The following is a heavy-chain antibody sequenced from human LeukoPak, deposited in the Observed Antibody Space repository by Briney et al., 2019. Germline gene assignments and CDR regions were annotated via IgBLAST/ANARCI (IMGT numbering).Heavy chain of an antibody. V-gene: IGHV3-43*01. Sequence: GGSLRLSCAASGFIFGDGTMHWVLQAPGKGLEWFSLISWDGTITHYGDSVKGRFTISRDNGKNSLYLQMNSLRTEDTALYYCAKDVGVLGLAGPIDYWGQGTLVTVSS. J-gene: IGHJ4*02. CDR3: AKDVGVLGLAGPIDY. D-gene: IGHD6-19*01. CDR1: GFIFGDGT. CDR2: ISWDGTIT.